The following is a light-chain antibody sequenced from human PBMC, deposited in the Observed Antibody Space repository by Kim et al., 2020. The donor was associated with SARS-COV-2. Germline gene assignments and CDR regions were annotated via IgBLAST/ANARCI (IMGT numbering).Light chain of an antibody. J-gene: IGKJ1*01. CDR1: QSISSY. CDR2: AAS. CDR3: QQSYSTPGT. Sequence: ESVGDRVTITCRASQSISSYLNWYQQKPGKAPKLLIYAASSLQSGVPSRFSGSGSGTDFTLTISSLQPEDFATYYCQQSYSTPGTFGQGTKVEIK. V-gene: IGKV1-39*01.